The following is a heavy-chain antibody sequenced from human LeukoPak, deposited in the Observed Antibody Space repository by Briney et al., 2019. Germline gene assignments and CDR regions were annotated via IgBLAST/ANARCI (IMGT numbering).Heavy chain of an antibody. Sequence: SETLSLTCTVSGGSISSYYWTWIRQPPGKGLEWIGYISYSGSTKYNPSLKSRVTISVDTSKSQFSLRLSSVTAADTAVYYCATTHFDILTGYYGYFDYWGQGTLVTVSS. V-gene: IGHV4-59*08. CDR3: ATTHFDILTGYYGYFDY. CDR2: ISYSGST. J-gene: IGHJ4*02. D-gene: IGHD3-9*01. CDR1: GGSISSYY.